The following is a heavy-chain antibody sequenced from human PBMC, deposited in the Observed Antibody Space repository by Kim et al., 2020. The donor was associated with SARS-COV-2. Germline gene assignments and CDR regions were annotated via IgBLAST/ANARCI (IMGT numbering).Heavy chain of an antibody. V-gene: IGHV3-30*03. CDR3: ATHLRYFDWFWIAPPDY. CDR2: ISYDGSND. D-gene: IGHD3-9*01. Sequence: GGSLRLSCAASGFTFSSYGMHWVRQAPGKGLEWVAVISYDGSNDYYADSVKGRFTISRDNPKNTLYLQMNSLRAEDTAVYYCATHLRYFDWFWIAPPDYWGQGALVTVSS. CDR1: GFTFSSYG. J-gene: IGHJ4*02.